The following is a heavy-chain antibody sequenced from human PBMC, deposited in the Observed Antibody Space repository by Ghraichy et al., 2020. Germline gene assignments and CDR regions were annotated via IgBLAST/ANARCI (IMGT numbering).Heavy chain of an antibody. CDR3: ATYKYYYDAFDI. Sequence: ASVKVSCKVSGYTLTELSMHWVRQAPGKGLEWMGGFDPEDGETIYAQKFQGRVTMTEDTSTDTAYMELSSLRSEDTAVYYCATYKYYYDAFDIWGQGTMVTVSS. J-gene: IGHJ3*02. CDR2: FDPEDGET. V-gene: IGHV1-24*01. D-gene: IGHD3-10*01. CDR1: GYTLTELS.